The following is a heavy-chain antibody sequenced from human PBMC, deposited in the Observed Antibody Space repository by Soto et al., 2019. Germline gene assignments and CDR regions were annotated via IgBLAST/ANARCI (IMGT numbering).Heavy chain of an antibody. Sequence: QVQLVESGGGVVQPGRSLRLSCAASGFTFSSYAMHWVRQAPGKGLEWVAVISYDGSNKYYADSVKGRFTISRDNSKNTLYLQMNSLRAEDTAVYYCARDPVAYCGGDCRTFDYWGREPWSPSPQ. CDR1: GFTFSSYA. CDR2: ISYDGSNK. J-gene: IGHJ4*02. V-gene: IGHV3-30-3*01. CDR3: ARDPVAYCGGDCRTFDY. D-gene: IGHD2-21*02.